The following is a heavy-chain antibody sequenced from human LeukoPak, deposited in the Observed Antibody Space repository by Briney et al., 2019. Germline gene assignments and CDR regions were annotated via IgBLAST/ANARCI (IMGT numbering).Heavy chain of an antibody. CDR2: IKQDGSEK. CDR3: ARVVFPSRVSDY. Sequence: GGSLRLSCAASGFTFSSYWMSWVRQAPGKGLEWVANIKQDGSEKYYVDSVKGRFTISKDNAKNSLYLQMNSLGAEDPAVYYCARVVFPSRVSDYWGQGTLVTVSS. CDR1: GFTFSSYW. J-gene: IGHJ4*02. V-gene: IGHV3-7*01. D-gene: IGHD2-21*01.